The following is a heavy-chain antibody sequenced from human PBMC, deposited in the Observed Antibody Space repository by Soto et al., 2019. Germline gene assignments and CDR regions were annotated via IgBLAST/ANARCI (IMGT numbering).Heavy chain of an antibody. D-gene: IGHD6-19*01. Sequence: QVQLVESGGGVVQPGRSLRLSCAASGFTFSSYGMHWVRQAPGKGLEWVAVIWYDGSNKYYADSVKGRFTTSRDNSKNTLYLQMNSLRAEDTAVYYCARDCAGYSSGWYPRGGFDYWGQGTLVTVSP. V-gene: IGHV3-33*01. CDR3: ARDCAGYSSGWYPRGGFDY. CDR1: GFTFSSYG. J-gene: IGHJ4*02. CDR2: IWYDGSNK.